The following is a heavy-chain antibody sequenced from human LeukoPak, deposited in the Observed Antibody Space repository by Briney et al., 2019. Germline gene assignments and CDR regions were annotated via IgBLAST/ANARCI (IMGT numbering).Heavy chain of an antibody. J-gene: IGHJ4*02. CDR1: GGSISSGGYY. CDR2: IYYSGST. CDR3: ARGIEDDFRVDY. Sequence: KPSETLSLTCTVSGGSISSGGYYWSWIRQHPGKGLEWIGYIYYSGSTYYNPSLKSRVTISVDTSKNQFSLKLSSVTAADTAVYYCARGIEDDFRVDYWGQGTLVTVSS. D-gene: IGHD3-3*01. V-gene: IGHV4-31*03.